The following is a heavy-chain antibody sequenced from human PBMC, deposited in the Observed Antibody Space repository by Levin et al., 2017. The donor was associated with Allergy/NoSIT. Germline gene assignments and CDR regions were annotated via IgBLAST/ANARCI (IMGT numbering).Heavy chain of an antibody. CDR2: IYYSGST. V-gene: IGHV4-59*08. Sequence: SQTLSLTCTVSGGSISSYYWSWIRPPPGKGLEWIGYIYYSGSTNYNPSLKSRVTISVDTSKNQFSLKLSSVTAADTAVYYCARPATGDDAFDIWGQGTMVTVSS. CDR3: ARPATGDDAFDI. CDR1: GGSISSYY. D-gene: IGHD3-10*01. J-gene: IGHJ3*02.